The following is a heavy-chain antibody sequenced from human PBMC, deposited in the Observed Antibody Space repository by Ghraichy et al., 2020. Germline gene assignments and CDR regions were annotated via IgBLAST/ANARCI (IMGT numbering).Heavy chain of an antibody. V-gene: IGHV4-39*07. CDR1: GGSISSSSYY. CDR3: ARQLLRYFDSDSYGMDV. J-gene: IGHJ6*02. D-gene: IGHD3-9*01. CDR2: IYYSGST. Sequence: SETLSLTCTVSGGSISSSSYYWGWIRQPPGKGLEWIGSIYYSGSTYYNPSLKSRVTISVDTSKNQFSLKLSSVTAADTAVYYCARQLLRYFDSDSYGMDVWGQGTTVTVSS.